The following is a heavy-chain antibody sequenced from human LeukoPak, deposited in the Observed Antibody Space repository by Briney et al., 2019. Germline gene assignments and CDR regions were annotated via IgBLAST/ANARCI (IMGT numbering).Heavy chain of an antibody. D-gene: IGHD2-15*01. Sequence: SVKVSCKASGGTFSSYAISWVRQAPGQGLEWMGGIIPIFGTANYAQKFQGRVTITTDESTSTAYMELSSLRSEDTAVYYCARADCSGGSCYRPFFDYWGQGTLVTVSS. V-gene: IGHV1-69*05. CDR3: ARADCSGGSCYRPFFDY. CDR2: IIPIFGTA. J-gene: IGHJ4*02. CDR1: GGTFSSYA.